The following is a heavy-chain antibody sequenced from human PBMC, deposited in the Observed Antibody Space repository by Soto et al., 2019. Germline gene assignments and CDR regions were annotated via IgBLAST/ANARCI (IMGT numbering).Heavy chain of an antibody. Sequence: GASVKVSCKASGYTFTSYYMHWVRQAPGQGLEWMGIINPSGGSTSYAQKFQGRVTMTRDTSTSTVHMELSSLRSEDTAVYYCARAGGVLVADYSNWFDPWGQGTLVTVYS. CDR1: GYTFTSYY. V-gene: IGHV1-46*01. CDR3: ARAGGVLVADYSNWFDP. CDR2: INPSGGST. D-gene: IGHD2-15*01. J-gene: IGHJ5*02.